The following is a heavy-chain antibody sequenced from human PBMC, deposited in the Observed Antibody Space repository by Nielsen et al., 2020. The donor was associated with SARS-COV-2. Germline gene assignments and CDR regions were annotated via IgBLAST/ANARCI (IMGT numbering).Heavy chain of an antibody. D-gene: IGHD2-2*01. J-gene: IGHJ6*02. CDR1: GFIVSSNY. V-gene: IGHV3-23*01. CDR3: ARGAIVVVPDMDV. Sequence: GSLRLSCAASGFIVSSNYMSWVRQAPGKGLEWVSGISGSGGSTYYADSVKGRFTISRDNSKNTLYLQMNSLRAEDAAIYYCARGAIVVVPDMDVWGPGTTVTVSS. CDR2: ISGSGGST.